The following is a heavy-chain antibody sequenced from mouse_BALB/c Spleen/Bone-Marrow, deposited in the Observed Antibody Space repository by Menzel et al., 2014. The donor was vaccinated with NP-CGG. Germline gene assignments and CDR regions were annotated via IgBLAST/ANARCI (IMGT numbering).Heavy chain of an antibody. Sequence: VQLQQSGAELAKPGASVKMSCKASDYTFTSYWMHWVKQRPGQGLEWIGYINPSTGYTEYNQNFKDKAPLTADKSSITAYMQLSSLTSEDSAVYYCTRSTGAMDYWGQGTSVTVSS. J-gene: IGHJ4*01. CDR3: TRSTGAMDY. V-gene: IGHV1-7*01. CDR2: INPSTGYT. D-gene: IGHD3-2*01. CDR1: DYTFTSYW.